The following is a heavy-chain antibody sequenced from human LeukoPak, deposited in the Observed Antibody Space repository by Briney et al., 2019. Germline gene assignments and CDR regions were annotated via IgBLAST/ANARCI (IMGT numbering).Heavy chain of an antibody. CDR2: ISSYNGHT. CDR3: ARDERPLINCSGGSCYWLDP. J-gene: IGHJ5*02. V-gene: IGHV1-18*01. Sequence: ASVKVSCKTSGYTFSSYGINWVRQAPGQGLELMGWISSYNGHTNFAQKFQGRVTMTIDKSTSTAYMELRNLRSDDTAVYYCARDERPLINCSGGSCYWLDPWGQGTLVIVSS. D-gene: IGHD2-15*01. CDR1: GYTFSSYG.